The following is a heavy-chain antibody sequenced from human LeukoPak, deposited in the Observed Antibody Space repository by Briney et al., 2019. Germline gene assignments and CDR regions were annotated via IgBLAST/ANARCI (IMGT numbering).Heavy chain of an antibody. CDR3: ASSSTYYDFWSGYWQYREKDWYFDL. D-gene: IGHD3-3*01. CDR2: IYYSGST. V-gene: IGHV4-31*03. CDR1: GGSISSGGYY. J-gene: IGHJ2*01. Sequence: PSETLSLTCTVSGGSISSGGYYWSWVRQHPGKGLEWIVYIYYSGSTYYNPSLQSRVTLSVDTSKHQFSLKLSSVTAADTAVYYCASSSTYYDFWSGYWQYREKDWYFDLWGRGTLVTVSS.